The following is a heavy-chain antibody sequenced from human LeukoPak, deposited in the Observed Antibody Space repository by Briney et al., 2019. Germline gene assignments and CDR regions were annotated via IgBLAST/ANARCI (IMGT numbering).Heavy chain of an antibody. CDR1: GFTFSSYA. Sequence: PGWSLRLSCAASGFTFSSYAMSWVRQAPGKGLEWVSAISGSGGSTYYAASVKGRFTISRDNSKNTLYLQMNRLRAEDTAVYYCAKPGGNYYDNSGYYRPYYYYMDVWGKGTTVTVSS. CDR2: ISGSGGST. CDR3: AKPGGNYYDNSGYYRPYYYYMDV. D-gene: IGHD3-22*01. V-gene: IGHV3-23*01. J-gene: IGHJ6*03.